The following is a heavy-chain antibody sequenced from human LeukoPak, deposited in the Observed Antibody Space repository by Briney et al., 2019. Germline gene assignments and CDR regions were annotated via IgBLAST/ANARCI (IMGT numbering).Heavy chain of an antibody. V-gene: IGHV1-8*01. Sequence: ASVKVSCKASGYTFTSYDSNWVRQATGQGLEWMGWMNPNSGNTGYAQKFQGRVTMARTPSISTAYMELCSLRSEDTAVYYCARGSGQYSSGWYREDYGMDGWGQGTTVTVSS. CDR2: MNPNSGNT. CDR3: ARGSGQYSSGWYREDYGMDG. D-gene: IGHD6-19*01. CDR1: GYTFTSYD. J-gene: IGHJ6*02.